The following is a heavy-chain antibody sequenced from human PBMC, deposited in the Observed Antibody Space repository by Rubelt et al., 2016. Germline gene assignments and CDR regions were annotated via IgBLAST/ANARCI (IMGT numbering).Heavy chain of an antibody. J-gene: IGHJ4*02. V-gene: IGHV4-39*07. Sequence: WIGSIYYSGSTYYNPSLKSRVTMSVDTSKNQFSLKLSSVTAADTAVYYCARDNQVGAKGFDYWGQGTLVTVSS. CDR2: IYYSGST. D-gene: IGHD1-26*01. CDR3: ARDNQVGAKGFDY.